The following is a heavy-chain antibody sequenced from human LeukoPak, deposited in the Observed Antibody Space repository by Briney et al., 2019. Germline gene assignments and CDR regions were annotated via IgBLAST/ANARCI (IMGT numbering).Heavy chain of an antibody. CDR2: INSDGRST. V-gene: IGHV3-74*01. CDR3: ARVRVGTTYFDY. Sequence: GESLRLSCAATGFTFSGYWMHWVRQAPGEGLVWVSRINSDGRSTSYADSVKGRFTISRDNANNTLYLQMNTLRAEDTAVYYCARVRVGTTYFDYWGQGTLVTVSS. CDR1: GFTFSGYW. J-gene: IGHJ4*02. D-gene: IGHD1-26*01.